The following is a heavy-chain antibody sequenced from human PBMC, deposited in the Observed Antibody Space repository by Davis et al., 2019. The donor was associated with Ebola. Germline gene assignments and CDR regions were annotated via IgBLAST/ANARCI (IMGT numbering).Heavy chain of an antibody. Sequence: SLKISCAASGFTFDDYAMHWVRQAPGKGLEWVSGISWNSGSIGYADSVKGRFTISRDNAKNSLYLQMNSLRAEDTALYYCAKDGSWGGYYFDYWGQGTLVTVSS. V-gene: IGHV3-9*01. J-gene: IGHJ4*02. CDR2: ISWNSGSI. CDR1: GFTFDDYA. D-gene: IGHD1-26*01. CDR3: AKDGSWGGYYFDY.